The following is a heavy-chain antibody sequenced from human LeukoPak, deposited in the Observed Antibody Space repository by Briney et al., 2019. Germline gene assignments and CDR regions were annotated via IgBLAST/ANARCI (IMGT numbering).Heavy chain of an antibody. Sequence: PSETLSLTCAVYGGSLSGYYWSWIRQPPGKGLEWIGEINHSGSTNYNPSLKSRVTISVDTSKNQFSLKLSSVTAADTAVYYCARTSYYYGSGSYYGYWGQGTLVTVSS. CDR2: INHSGST. J-gene: IGHJ4*02. D-gene: IGHD3-10*01. CDR3: ARTSYYYGSGSYYGY. CDR1: GGSLSGYY. V-gene: IGHV4-34*01.